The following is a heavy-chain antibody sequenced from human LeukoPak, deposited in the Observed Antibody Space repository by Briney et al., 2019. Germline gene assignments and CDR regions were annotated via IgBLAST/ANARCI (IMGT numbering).Heavy chain of an antibody. Sequence: GGSLRLSCATSGFTFSSYAMSWLRQAPGKGLEGVSGISDGGGSTYYADSVKGRFTISRDNSKNTLYLQMNTLRAEDTAAYYCAKKRVAVAGSHYFDYWGQGALVTVSS. CDR2: ISDGGGST. CDR1: GFTFSSYA. CDR3: AKKRVAVAGSHYFDY. J-gene: IGHJ4*02. D-gene: IGHD6-19*01. V-gene: IGHV3-23*01.